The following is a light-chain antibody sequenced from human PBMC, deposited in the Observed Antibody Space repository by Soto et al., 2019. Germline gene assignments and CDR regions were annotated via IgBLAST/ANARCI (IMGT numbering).Light chain of an antibody. Sequence: QAVVTQPPSVSAAPGQKVTISCSGSGSNIGSNYVSWYQHLPGTAPKLLIYDNNKRPSGIPDRFSGSKSGTSATLGITGLQTGDEADYYCGTWDSSLSAGVFGGGTKLTVL. CDR2: DNN. CDR3: GTWDSSLSAGV. J-gene: IGLJ2*01. V-gene: IGLV1-51*01. CDR1: GSNIGSNY.